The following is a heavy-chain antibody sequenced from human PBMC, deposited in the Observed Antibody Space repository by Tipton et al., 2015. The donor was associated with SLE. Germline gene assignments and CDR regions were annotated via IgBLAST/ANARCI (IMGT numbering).Heavy chain of an antibody. CDR2: MNPNLGHT. CDR1: GYTFTSRD. J-gene: IGHJ6*02. V-gene: IGHV1-8*01. CDR3: ARGIAGRRRGYYYGMDV. Sequence: QVQLVQSGAEVKKPGASVKVSCKASGYTFTSRDLHWVRLATGQGLEWIGWMNPNLGHTGYAQNLQGRVTMTTDTSTSTAYMELRSLRSDDTAVYYCARGIAGRRRGYYYGMDVWGQGTTVTVSS. D-gene: IGHD3-10*01.